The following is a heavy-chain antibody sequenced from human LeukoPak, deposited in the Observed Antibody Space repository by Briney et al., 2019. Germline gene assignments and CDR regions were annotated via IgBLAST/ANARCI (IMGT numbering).Heavy chain of an antibody. J-gene: IGHJ4*02. CDR2: ISAYNGNT. CDR3: ARSFLEWLLYVDY. D-gene: IGHD3-3*01. CDR1: GYTFTSYG. Sequence: ASVKVSCKASGYTFTSYGISWVRQAPGQGLEWMGWISAYNGNTNYAQKLQGRVTMTTDTSTSTVYMELSSLRSEDTAVYYCARSFLEWLLYVDYWGQGTLVTVSS. V-gene: IGHV1-18*01.